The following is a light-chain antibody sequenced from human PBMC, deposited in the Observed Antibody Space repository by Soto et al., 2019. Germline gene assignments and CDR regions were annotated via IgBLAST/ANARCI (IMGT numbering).Light chain of an antibody. Sequence: QSALTQPPSASGSPGQSVTISCTGTSSDVGGYNYVSWYQQHPGKAPKLMIYEVSERPSGVPDRFSGSKSGNTASLTVSGLQAEDEADYYCSSYACSNNLVFGGGTKVTVL. V-gene: IGLV2-8*01. CDR2: EVS. CDR1: SSDVGGYNY. CDR3: SSYACSNNLV. J-gene: IGLJ3*02.